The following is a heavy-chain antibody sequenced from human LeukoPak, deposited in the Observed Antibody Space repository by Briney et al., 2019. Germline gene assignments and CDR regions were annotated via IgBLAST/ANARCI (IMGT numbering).Heavy chain of an antibody. CDR1: GFAFSDFG. J-gene: IGHJ3*01. V-gene: IGHV3-30*18. CDR2: ISHDGTNR. Sequence: GGALRLSCEASGFAFSDFGMHWGRQRSGRGLEWLTVISHDGTNRYYTDSVKGRFTVSRATSQSTVFPQMNSLRPADTAVYFCAKADSTRGDALDVWGRGTKVTVS. D-gene: IGHD3-10*01. CDR3: AKADSTRGDALDV.